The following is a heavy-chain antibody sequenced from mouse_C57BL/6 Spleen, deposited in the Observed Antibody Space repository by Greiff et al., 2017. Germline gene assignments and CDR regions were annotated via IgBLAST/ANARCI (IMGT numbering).Heavy chain of an antibody. Sequence: VQLQQSGPELVKPGASVKISCKASGYSFTGYYMNWVKQSPEKSLEWIGEINPSTGGTTYNQKFKAKATLTVDKSSSTAYMQLKSLTSGDSAVYYCARSYAMDYWGQGTSVTVSS. CDR2: INPSTGGT. CDR1: GYSFTGYY. J-gene: IGHJ4*01. CDR3: ARSYAMDY. V-gene: IGHV1-42*01.